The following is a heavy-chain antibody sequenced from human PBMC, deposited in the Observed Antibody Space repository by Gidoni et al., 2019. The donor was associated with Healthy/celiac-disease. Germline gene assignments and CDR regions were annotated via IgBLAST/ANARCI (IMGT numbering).Heavy chain of an antibody. CDR1: GFSLSTSGVG. CDR2: IYWDDDK. D-gene: IGHD3-3*01. CDR3: AHSVRNYDFWSGYYIHNWFDP. J-gene: IGHJ5*02. V-gene: IGHV2-5*02. Sequence: QITLKESGPTLVKPTQTLTLTCTFSGFSLSTSGVGVGWIRQPPGKALEGLALIYWDDDKRYSPALKSRLTITKDTSKNQVVLTMTNMEPVDTATYYCAHSVRNYDFWSGYYIHNWFDPWGQGTLVTVSS.